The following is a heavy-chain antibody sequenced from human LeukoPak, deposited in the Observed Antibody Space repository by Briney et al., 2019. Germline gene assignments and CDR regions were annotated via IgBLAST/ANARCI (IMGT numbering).Heavy chain of an antibody. CDR1: GFTFSNHW. V-gene: IGHV3-74*03. J-gene: IGHJ4*02. D-gene: IGHD2-21*01. CDR2: IDEGGTNT. CDR3: IRDEALWRLDY. Sequence: GGSLRLSCAASGFTFSNHWMHWVRQAPWKGRVWVSRIDEGGTNTMYADSVKGRFSISRDNAKNTVNLQMNSLRAEDTGVYYCIRDEALWRLDYWGQGALVTVSS.